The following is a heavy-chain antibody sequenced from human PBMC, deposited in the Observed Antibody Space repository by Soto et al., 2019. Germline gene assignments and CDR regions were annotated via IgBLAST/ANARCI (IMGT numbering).Heavy chain of an antibody. CDR2: ISYDGSNK. J-gene: IGHJ4*02. CDR1: GFTFSSCG. Sequence: GGSLRLSCAASGFTFSSCGMHWVRQAPGKGLEWVAVISYDGSNKYYADSVKGRFTISRDNSKNTLYLQMNSLRAEDTAVYYCAKVADYRKSTDDYWGQGTLVTVSS. CDR3: AKVADYRKSTDDY. V-gene: IGHV3-30*18. D-gene: IGHD4-4*01.